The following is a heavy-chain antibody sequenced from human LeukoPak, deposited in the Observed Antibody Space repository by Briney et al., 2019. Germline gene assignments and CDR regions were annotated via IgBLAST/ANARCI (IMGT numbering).Heavy chain of an antibody. CDR3: ARVVDTAMVGYFDY. V-gene: IGHV1-18*01. Sequence: ASVKVSCKASNYTFTNYGISWVRQAPGQGLEWMGWISAYNGNTNYAQKFQGRVTMTRDTSISTAYMELSRLRSDDTAVYYCARVVDTAMVGYFDYWGQGTLVTVSS. CDR1: NYTFTNYG. J-gene: IGHJ4*02. D-gene: IGHD5-18*01. CDR2: ISAYNGNT.